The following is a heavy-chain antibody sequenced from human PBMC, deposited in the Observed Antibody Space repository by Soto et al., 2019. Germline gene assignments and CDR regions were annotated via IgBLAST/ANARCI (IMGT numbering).Heavy chain of an antibody. CDR2: ISAFNGNT. CDR3: ARDRGVAPPVAGNTHYYYYMDV. D-gene: IGHD6-19*01. J-gene: IGHJ6*03. V-gene: IGHV1-18*01. CDR1: GYSCTNYG. Sequence: QDQLVQSGAEVKKPGASVTVSCKASGYSCTNYGVTWVRQAPGQGLEWMGWISAFNGNTHYAQNLQGRVTMTTDASTSTAYMGLRSLRSDDTAVYYCARDRGVAPPVAGNTHYYYYMDVWGTGTTVTVSS.